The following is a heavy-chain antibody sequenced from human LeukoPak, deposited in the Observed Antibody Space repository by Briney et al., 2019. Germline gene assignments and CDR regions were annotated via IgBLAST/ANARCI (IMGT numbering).Heavy chain of an antibody. Sequence: GGSLRLSCAASGFTFSSYGMHWVRQAPGKGLEWVAVISYDGSNKYYADSVKGRFTISRDNSKNTLYLQMNSLRAEDTAVYYCAKNRRRFGEFANFDYWGQGTLVTVSS. CDR3: AKNRRRFGEFANFDY. J-gene: IGHJ4*02. D-gene: IGHD3-10*01. CDR2: ISYDGSNK. V-gene: IGHV3-30*18. CDR1: GFTFSSYG.